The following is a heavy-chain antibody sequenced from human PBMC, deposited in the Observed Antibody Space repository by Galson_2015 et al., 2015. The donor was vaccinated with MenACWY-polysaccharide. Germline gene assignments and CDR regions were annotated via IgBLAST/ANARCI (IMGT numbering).Heavy chain of an antibody. CDR1: GFPFSTYV. D-gene: IGHD2-15*01. J-gene: IGHJ4*02. CDR3: ARDRPDCSVGTCLPGNYFDY. V-gene: IGHV3-23*01. Sequence: SLRLSCAASGFPFSTYVMSWVRQAPGKGLEWVSTITYSGGSTNYADSVKGRFTISRDNSKNTLYLQMNSLRVEDTAVYYCARDRPDCSVGTCLPGNYFDYWGQGTLVTVSS. CDR2: ITYSGGST.